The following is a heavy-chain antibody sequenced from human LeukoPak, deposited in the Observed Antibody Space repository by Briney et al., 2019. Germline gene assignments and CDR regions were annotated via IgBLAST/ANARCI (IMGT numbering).Heavy chain of an antibody. J-gene: IGHJ2*01. D-gene: IGHD4-17*01. CDR3: AKVLTTTAPWYFVL. CDR1: GFTFDDYA. V-gene: IGHV3-9*01. Sequence: GGSLRLSCAASGFTFDDYAMHWVRQAPGKGLEWVSGISWNSGSIGYADSVKGRFTISRDNAKNSLYLQMNSLRAENTALYYCAKVLTTTAPWYFVLWGRGTLVTVSS. CDR2: ISWNSGSI.